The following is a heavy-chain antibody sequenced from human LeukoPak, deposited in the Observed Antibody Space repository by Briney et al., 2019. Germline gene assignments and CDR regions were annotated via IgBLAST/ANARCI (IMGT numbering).Heavy chain of an antibody. Sequence: SETLSLTCSVSGDSVPSSYWNWIRQPPGKGLEWIGYVSSDGTTNYNPSLRSRLIMSVDTAKNDISLNLTSVTAADTAIYYCVRLDCLIEGCYNHWGRGTVVTVSS. V-gene: IGHV4-59*08. CDR3: VRLDCLIEGCYNH. CDR2: VSSDGTT. D-gene: IGHD2-15*01. CDR1: GDSVPSSY. J-gene: IGHJ4*02.